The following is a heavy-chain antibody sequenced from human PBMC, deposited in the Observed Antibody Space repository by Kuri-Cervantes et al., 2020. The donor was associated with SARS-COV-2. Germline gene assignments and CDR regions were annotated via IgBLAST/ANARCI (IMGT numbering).Heavy chain of an antibody. Sequence: SETLSLTCTVSGGSISNSFYYWGWIRQPPGKGLEWIGSIYYSGSTFYSPSLKSRVTISVDTSKNQFSLKLSSVTAADTAVDYCARQAIVLMVYATTFDYWGQGTLVTVSS. CDR2: IYYSGST. D-gene: IGHD2-8*01. J-gene: IGHJ4*02. CDR1: GGSISNSFYY. V-gene: IGHV4-39*01. CDR3: ARQAIVLMVYATTFDY.